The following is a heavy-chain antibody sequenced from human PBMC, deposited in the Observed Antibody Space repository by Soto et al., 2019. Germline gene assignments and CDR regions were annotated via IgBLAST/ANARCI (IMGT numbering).Heavy chain of an antibody. Sequence: SVKVSCKASGGTFSSYAISWVRQAPGQGLEWMGGIIPIFGTANYAQKFQGRVTITADESTSTAYMELSSLRSEDTAVYYCAKYYYDSSGYYSDYYYGMDVWGQGTTVTVS. D-gene: IGHD3-22*01. CDR1: GGTFSSYA. CDR2: IIPIFGTA. J-gene: IGHJ6*02. CDR3: AKYYYDSSGYYSDYYYGMDV. V-gene: IGHV1-69*13.